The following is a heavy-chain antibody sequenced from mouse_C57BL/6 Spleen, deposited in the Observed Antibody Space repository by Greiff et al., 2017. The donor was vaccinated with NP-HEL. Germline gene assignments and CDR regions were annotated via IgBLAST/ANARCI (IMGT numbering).Heavy chain of an antibody. CDR2: INPSTGGT. J-gene: IGHJ2*01. Sequence: EVQLQQSGPELVKPGASVKISCKASGYSFTGYYMNWVKQSPEKSLEWIGEINPSTGGTTYNQKFKAKATLTVDKSSSTAYMQLKSLTSEDSAVYYCARSPIYYLYYFDYWGQGTTLTVSS. D-gene: IGHD1-1*01. V-gene: IGHV1-42*01. CDR1: GYSFTGYY. CDR3: ARSPIYYLYYFDY.